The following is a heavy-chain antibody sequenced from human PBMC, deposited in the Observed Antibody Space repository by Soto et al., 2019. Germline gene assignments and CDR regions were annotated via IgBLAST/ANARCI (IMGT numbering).Heavy chain of an antibody. CDR1: GYTFTSYY. CDR2: INPSSGST. V-gene: IGHV1-46*01. J-gene: IGHJ3*02. CDR3: ARVRGYSSGWYNAFDI. D-gene: IGHD6-19*01. Sequence: ASVKVSCQASGYTFTSYYIHCVRQAPGQGLEWMGIINPSSGSTNYAQKFQGRLTMTRDTSTTTAYMELSSLRSEDTAVYYCARVRGYSSGWYNAFDIWGQGTMVTVSS.